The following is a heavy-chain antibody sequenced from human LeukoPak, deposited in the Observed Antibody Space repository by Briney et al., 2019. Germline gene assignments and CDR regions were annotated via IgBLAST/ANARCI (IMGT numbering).Heavy chain of an antibody. V-gene: IGHV3-53*01. Sequence: GGSLRLSCAASGFTVSSNYMSWVRQAPGKGLEWVSVIYSGGSTYYADSVKGRFTISRHNFKNTLYLQMNSLRAEDTAVYYCAKGKVNHDGALDAWGQGTLVTVSS. J-gene: IGHJ3*01. CDR3: AKGKVNHDGALDA. CDR2: IYSGGST. D-gene: IGHD2-21*01. CDR1: GFTVSSNY.